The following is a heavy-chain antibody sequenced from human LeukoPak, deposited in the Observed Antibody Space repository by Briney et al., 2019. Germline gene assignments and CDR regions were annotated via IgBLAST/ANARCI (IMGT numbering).Heavy chain of an antibody. CDR1: GGSVGGYY. CDR3: ARESSRFRETYYFDY. D-gene: IGHD1-26*01. V-gene: IGHV4-59*02. Sequence: SETLSLTCTISGGSVGGYYWSWIRQPPGKGLEWIGYIYYTGSAKYNPSLKSRVTISVDTSKNQFSLKLTSVTAADTAVYYCARESSRFRETYYFDYWGQGTLVTVSS. J-gene: IGHJ4*02. CDR2: IYYTGSA.